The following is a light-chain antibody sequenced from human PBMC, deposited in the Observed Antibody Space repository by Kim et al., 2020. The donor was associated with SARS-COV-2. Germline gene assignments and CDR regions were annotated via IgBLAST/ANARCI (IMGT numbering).Light chain of an antibody. CDR2: DAS. CDR1: QSLSSNY. J-gene: IGKJ1*01. CDR3: QQYGTSPT. V-gene: IGKV3-20*01. Sequence: LPPGACPPLSSCPSQSLSSNYFPCYQQRPGQPPSLLIFDASSRATGIPDRFSGSGSGTDFTLTISRLEPEDFAVYFCQQYGTSPTFGHGTKVDIK.